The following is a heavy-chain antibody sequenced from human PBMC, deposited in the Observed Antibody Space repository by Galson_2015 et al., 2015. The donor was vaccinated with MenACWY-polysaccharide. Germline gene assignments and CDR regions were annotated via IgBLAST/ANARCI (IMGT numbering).Heavy chain of an antibody. CDR1: GPRFRNPG. D-gene: IGHD2-2*01. V-gene: IGHV3-33*02. CDR2: IQYDGRNK. J-gene: IGHJ3*02. CDR3: AREGSRIVFHAFDI. Sequence: SLRLSCAASGPRFRNPGMHWVRQAPGTGLEWVAVIQYDGRNKVYADAVKGRFTISRTPSTNTVLLEMNTLGVEDTAVYYCAREGSRIVFHAFDIWGQGTMVTVSS.